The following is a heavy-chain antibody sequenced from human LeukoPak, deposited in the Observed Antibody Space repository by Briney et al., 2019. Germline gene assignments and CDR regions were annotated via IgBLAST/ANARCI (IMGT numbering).Heavy chain of an antibody. CDR3: ARSNFNFDL. V-gene: IGHV4-34*01. J-gene: IGHJ2*01. Sequence: SETLSLTCAVYGGSFSGYYWSWIRQPPGKGLEWIGEINYSGSTNYNPSLKSRVTISVDTSKNQFSLKLSSVTAADTAVYYCARSNFNFDLWGRGTLVTVSS. D-gene: IGHD4-11*01. CDR2: INYSGST. CDR1: GGSFSGYY.